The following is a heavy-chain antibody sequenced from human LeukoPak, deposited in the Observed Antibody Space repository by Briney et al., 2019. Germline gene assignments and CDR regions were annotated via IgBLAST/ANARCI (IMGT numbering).Heavy chain of an antibody. CDR1: GFTFSNYG. CDR2: ISSSSSSI. CDR3: ARASPSGYDY. J-gene: IGHJ4*02. V-gene: IGHV3-48*02. D-gene: IGHD3-22*01. Sequence: GGSLRLSCAASGFTFSNYGMNWARQAPGKGLEWVSYISSSSSSIYYADSVKGRFTISRDNAKSSLYLQMNSLRDEDTAVYYCARASPSGYDYWGQGTLVTVSS.